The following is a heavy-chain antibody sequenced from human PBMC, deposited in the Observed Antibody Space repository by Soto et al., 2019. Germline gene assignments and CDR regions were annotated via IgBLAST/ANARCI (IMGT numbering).Heavy chain of an antibody. CDR2: IWYDGSRD. V-gene: IGHV3-33*01. J-gene: IGHJ4*02. CDR3: ERDQLDRLKPRETRFFDY. D-gene: IGHD3-3*01. CDR1: GFTFSNYG. Sequence: QVQLVESGGGVVQPGRSLRLSCAASGFTFSNYGMHWVRQTPGKGLEWVAVIWYDGSRDFYADSVKGRFTISRDNSKLYLQMNSLRADKTDVYYCERDQLDRLKPRETRFFDYWGQGTLVTVSS.